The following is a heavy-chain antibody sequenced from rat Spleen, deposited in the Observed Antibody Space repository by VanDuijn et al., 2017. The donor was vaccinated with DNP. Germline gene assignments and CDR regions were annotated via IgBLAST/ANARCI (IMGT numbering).Heavy chain of an antibody. J-gene: IGHJ2*01. CDR1: GFTFTNFG. CDR2: IIYDGSGT. Sequence: EVQLVESGGGLVQPGGSLKLSCAASGFTFTNFGMAWVRQAPTKGLEWVATIIYDGSGTYHRDSVKGRFTISRDNAKSTLYLQMDSLRSEDTATYYCATEDYGYPFAYWGQGVMVTVSS. CDR3: ATEDYGYPFAY. V-gene: IGHV5S10*01. D-gene: IGHD1-6*01.